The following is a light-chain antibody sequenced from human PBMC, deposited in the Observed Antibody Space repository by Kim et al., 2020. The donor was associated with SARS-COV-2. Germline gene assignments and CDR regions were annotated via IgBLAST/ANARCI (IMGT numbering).Light chain of an antibody. CDR1: SSDVGGYNY. V-gene: IGLV2-14*04. Sequence: QSITISCTGTSSDVGGYNYVSWYQQHPGKAPKFMIYDVSQRPSGVSNRFSGSKSGNTASLTISGLQAEDEADYYCCSYASSNTRYVFGTGTKVTVL. CDR2: DVS. CDR3: CSYASSNTRYV. J-gene: IGLJ1*01.